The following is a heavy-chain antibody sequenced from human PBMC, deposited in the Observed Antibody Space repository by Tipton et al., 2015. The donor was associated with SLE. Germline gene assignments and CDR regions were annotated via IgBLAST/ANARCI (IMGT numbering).Heavy chain of an antibody. D-gene: IGHD3-10*01. J-gene: IGHJ4*02. V-gene: IGHV4-34*01. CDR3: AIYGSGSHSSDY. CDR2: INHSGST. CDR1: GGSFSGYY. Sequence: TLSLTCAVYGGSFSGYYWSWLRQSPGKGLEWIGEINHSGSTNYNPSLKSRVTISVDRSNNQFSLNLSSVTVADTAVYYCAIYGSGSHSSDYWGQGTLVTVSS.